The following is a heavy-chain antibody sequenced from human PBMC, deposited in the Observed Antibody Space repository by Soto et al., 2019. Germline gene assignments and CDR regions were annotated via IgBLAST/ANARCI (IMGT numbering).Heavy chain of an antibody. D-gene: IGHD2-2*01. CDR1: GYTFTSFA. CDR3: ARFCSSSLCYAAFDY. Sequence: ASVKVSCKASGYTFTSFAINWVRQAPGQRLEWVGWINAGNGATTYSRKFQGRVTITRDTSANTASMELHSLRPEDTAVFYCARFCSSSLCYAAFDYWGQGTLVTV. CDR2: INAGNGAT. V-gene: IGHV1-3*01. J-gene: IGHJ4*02.